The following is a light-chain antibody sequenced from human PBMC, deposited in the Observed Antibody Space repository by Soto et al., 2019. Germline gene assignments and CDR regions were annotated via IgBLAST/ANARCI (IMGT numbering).Light chain of an antibody. V-gene: IGLV2-8*01. CDR1: SSDVGGYNY. CDR2: EVS. J-gene: IGLJ3*02. Sequence: QSALTQPPSASGSPGQSVTISCTGTSSDVGGYNYVSWYQQHSGKAPKLMIYEVSERPSGVPDRFSGSKSGNTASLTVSGLQAEDEADYYCSSYAGSNNLVFGGGNKLTVL. CDR3: SSYAGSNNLV.